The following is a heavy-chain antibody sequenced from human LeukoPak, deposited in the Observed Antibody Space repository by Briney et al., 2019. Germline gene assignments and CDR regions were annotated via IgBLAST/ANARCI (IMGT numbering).Heavy chain of an antibody. CDR3: ARDRAHYSSGWYD. Sequence: GGSLRLSCAASGFTFSSYWMSWVRQAPGRGLEWVANIKQDGSEKYYVDSVKGRFTISRDNAKNSLYLQMNSLRAEDAAVYYCARDRAHYSSGWYDWGQGTLVTVSS. D-gene: IGHD6-19*01. CDR1: GFTFSSYW. CDR2: IKQDGSEK. J-gene: IGHJ4*02. V-gene: IGHV3-7*01.